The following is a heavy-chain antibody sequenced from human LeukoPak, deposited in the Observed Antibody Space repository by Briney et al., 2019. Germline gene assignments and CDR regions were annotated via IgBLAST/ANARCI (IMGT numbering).Heavy chain of an antibody. J-gene: IGHJ4*02. CDR1: GGSISRYY. V-gene: IGHV4-59*01. CDR3: ARANDFDY. CDR2: IYYSGST. Sequence: PSETLSLTCTVSGGSISRYYWSWFRQSPGTRLEWIGSIYYSGSTNYNPSLKSRVTISVDTSKNQFSLKLRSVTAADTAVYYCARANDFDYWGQGTLVTVSS.